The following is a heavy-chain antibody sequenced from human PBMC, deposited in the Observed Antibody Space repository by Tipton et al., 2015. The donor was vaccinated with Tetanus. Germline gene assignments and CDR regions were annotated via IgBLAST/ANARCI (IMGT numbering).Heavy chain of an antibody. CDR1: GGSFSVYY. CDR2: LYTSGSA. CDR3: ARGVWSPLYNWFDP. Sequence: TLSLTCAVYGGSFSVYYWSWIRQPAGKGLEWIGRLYTSGSANYNPSLKSRVTMSVDTSKNQFSLKLSSVTAADTAVYYCARGVWSPLYNWFDPWGQGTLVTVSS. V-gene: IGHV4-59*10. J-gene: IGHJ5*02. D-gene: IGHD1-26*01.